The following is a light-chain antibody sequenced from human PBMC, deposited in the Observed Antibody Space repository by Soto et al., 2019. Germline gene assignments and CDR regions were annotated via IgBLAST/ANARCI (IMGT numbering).Light chain of an antibody. Sequence: QPVLPQPPSVSGAPGQRVTISCTGSSSNIGAGYDVHWYQQLPGTAPKLLIYGNSNRPSGVPDRFSGSKSGTSASLAITGLQAEDAADYYCQSYDRSLSGSSVFGTGTKLTVL. V-gene: IGLV1-40*01. CDR3: QSYDRSLSGSSV. CDR2: GNS. CDR1: SSNIGAGYD. J-gene: IGLJ1*01.